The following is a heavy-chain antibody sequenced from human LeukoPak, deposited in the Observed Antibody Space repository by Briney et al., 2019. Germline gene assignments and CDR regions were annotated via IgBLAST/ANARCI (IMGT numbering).Heavy chain of an antibody. J-gene: IGHJ5*02. D-gene: IGHD5-12*01. V-gene: IGHV3-30-3*01. CDR1: GFTFNTYA. CDR2: ISYDGSNK. CDR3: ARDAGYSGYDP. Sequence: GGSLRLSCAASGFTFNTYAMHWVRQAPGKGLEWVAVISYDGSNKYYADSVKGRFTISRDNSKNTLYLQMNSLRTEDTAVYYCARDAGYSGYDPWGQGTLVTVSS.